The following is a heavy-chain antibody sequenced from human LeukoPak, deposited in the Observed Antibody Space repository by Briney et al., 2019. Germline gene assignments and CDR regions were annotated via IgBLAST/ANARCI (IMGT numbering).Heavy chain of an antibody. CDR2: IYYSGST. J-gene: IGHJ5*02. D-gene: IGHD3-3*01. Sequence: SSETLSLTCAVYGGSFSGYYWSWIRQPPGKGLEWIGYIYYSGSTYYNPSLKSRVTISVDTSKNQFSLKLSSVTAADTAVYYCARGRGVHYYDFWSGSLNWFDPWGQGTLVTVSS. CDR1: GGSFSGYY. V-gene: IGHV4-30-4*08. CDR3: ARGRGVHYYDFWSGSLNWFDP.